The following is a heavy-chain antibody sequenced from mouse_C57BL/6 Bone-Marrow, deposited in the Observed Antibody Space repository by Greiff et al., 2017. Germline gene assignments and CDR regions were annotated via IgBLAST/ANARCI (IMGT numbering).Heavy chain of an antibody. CDR3: ARSYYDYPAD. CDR2: IDPSDSYT. J-gene: IGHJ3*01. D-gene: IGHD2-4*01. V-gene: IGHV1-69*01. CDR1: GYTFTSYW. Sequence: QVQLQQPGAELVMPGASVKLSCKASGYTFTSYWMHWVKQRPGQGLEWIGEIDPSDSYTNYNQKFQGKSTLTVDKSSSTAYMQLSSLTSEDSAVYYCARSYYDYPADWGQGTLVTVSA.